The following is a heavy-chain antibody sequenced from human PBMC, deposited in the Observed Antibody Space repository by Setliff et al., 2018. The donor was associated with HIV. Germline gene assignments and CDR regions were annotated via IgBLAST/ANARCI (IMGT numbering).Heavy chain of an antibody. D-gene: IGHD3-3*01. J-gene: IGHJ4*02. Sequence: SETLSLTCTVPGGSISSGGYYWSWIRQHPGKGLEWIGYIHYSGNTYNNPSLNSRISISVDMSKNKFSLKLSSLAAADTAVYYCARGGLGVVTSFDSWGPGTLVTVSS. CDR2: IHYSGNT. V-gene: IGHV4-31*03. CDR1: GGSISSGGYY. CDR3: ARGGLGVVTSFDS.